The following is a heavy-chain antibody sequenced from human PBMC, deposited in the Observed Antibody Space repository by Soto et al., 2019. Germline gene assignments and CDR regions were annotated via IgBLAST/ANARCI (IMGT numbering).Heavy chain of an antibody. V-gene: IGHV4-59*01. J-gene: IGHJ5*02. D-gene: IGHD6-19*01. CDR3: TREGRISSGSNWFDP. Sequence: PSETLSLTCTVSGGSISTYYWSWIRQPPGKGLEWIGYIYYSGSTNYNPSLKSRVTISVDTSKNQFSLKLSSVTAAATAVYYCTREGRISSGSNWFDPWGQGTLVTVSS. CDR1: GGSISTYY. CDR2: IYYSGST.